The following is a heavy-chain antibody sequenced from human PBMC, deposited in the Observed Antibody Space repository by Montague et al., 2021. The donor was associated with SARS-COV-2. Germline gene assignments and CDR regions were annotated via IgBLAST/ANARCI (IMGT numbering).Heavy chain of an antibody. J-gene: IGHJ2*01. CDR2: IYYSVST. CDR1: GGSISSYY. D-gene: IGHD3-10*01. CDR3: ARASITMFRGVTRWYFDL. Sequence: SETLSLTCTVSGGSISSYYWSWIRQPPGKGLEWIGYIYYSVSTNYNPSLKCRFTISVDTSRNQFSLKLSSVTAVDTAVYYCARASITMFRGVTRWYFDLWGRGTLVTVSS. V-gene: IGHV4-59*13.